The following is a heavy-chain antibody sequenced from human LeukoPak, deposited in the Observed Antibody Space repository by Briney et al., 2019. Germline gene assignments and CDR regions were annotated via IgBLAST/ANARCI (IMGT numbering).Heavy chain of an antibody. CDR3: ARSGGSDAFDI. J-gene: IGHJ3*02. Sequence: SETLSLTCTVSGCAIRYYYWSWIRQPPGKGLEWIGYIYSSGSFNYNPSLKSRVSISVDTSKNHFSLKLSSVTAADTAVYYCARSGGSDAFDIWGQGTMVTVSS. D-gene: IGHD6-25*01. CDR2: IYSSGSF. V-gene: IGHV4-59*08. CDR1: GCAIRYYY.